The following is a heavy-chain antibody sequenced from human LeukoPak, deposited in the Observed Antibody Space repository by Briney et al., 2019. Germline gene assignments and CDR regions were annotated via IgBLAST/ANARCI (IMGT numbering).Heavy chain of an antibody. J-gene: IGHJ3*02. CDR3: ARNLLGSDIFDI. D-gene: IGHD7-27*01. CDR2: VHISESP. CDR1: GGSISSGSYY. Sequence: SQTLSLTCAVSGGSISSGSYYWSWIRQPAGKGLEWIGRVHISESPNYNPSLKSRVTMSVDTSTNQFSLKLSSVTAADTAVYYCARNLLGSDIFDIWGQGTMITVSS. V-gene: IGHV4-61*02.